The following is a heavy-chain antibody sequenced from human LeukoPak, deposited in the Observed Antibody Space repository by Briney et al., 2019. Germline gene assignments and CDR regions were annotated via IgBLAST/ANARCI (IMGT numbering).Heavy chain of an antibody. D-gene: IGHD4-17*01. Sequence: ASVKVSCKASGYTFTSYGISWVRQAPGQGLEWMGWISAYNVNTNYAQKLQGRVTMTTDTSTSTAYMELRSLRSDDTAIYYCARVSDYGEYLKNFDYWGQGTLVTVSS. CDR1: GYTFTSYG. J-gene: IGHJ4*02. V-gene: IGHV1-18*01. CDR2: ISAYNVNT. CDR3: ARVSDYGEYLKNFDY.